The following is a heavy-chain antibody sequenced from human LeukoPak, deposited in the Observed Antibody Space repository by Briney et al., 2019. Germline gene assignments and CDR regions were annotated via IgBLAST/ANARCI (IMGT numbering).Heavy chain of an antibody. CDR1: GYTFTGYY. V-gene: IGHV1-2*02. Sequence: GASVKVSCKASGYTFTGYYMHWVRQAPGQGLEWMGWINPNNGGTNYAQKFQGRVTMTRDMSTSTDYMELSSLRSEDTAVYYCARDNSVEDTAWWFDPWGQGTLVTVSS. CDR2: INPNNGGT. J-gene: IGHJ5*02. D-gene: IGHD4-23*01. CDR3: ARDNSVEDTAWWFDP.